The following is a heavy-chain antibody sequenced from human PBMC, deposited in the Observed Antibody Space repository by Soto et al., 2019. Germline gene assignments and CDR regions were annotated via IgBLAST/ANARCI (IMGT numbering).Heavy chain of an antibody. CDR3: ARGSTPPGYCSGGSCYSVLADAEYFQH. J-gene: IGHJ1*01. D-gene: IGHD2-15*01. Sequence: PGGSLRLSCAASGFTFSSYSMNWVRQAPGKGLEWVSYISSSSSTIYYADSVKGRFTISRDNAKNSLYLQMNSLRAEDTAVYYCARGSTPPGYCSGGSCYSVLADAEYFQHWGQGTLVTVSS. CDR1: GFTFSSYS. V-gene: IGHV3-48*01. CDR2: ISSSSSTI.